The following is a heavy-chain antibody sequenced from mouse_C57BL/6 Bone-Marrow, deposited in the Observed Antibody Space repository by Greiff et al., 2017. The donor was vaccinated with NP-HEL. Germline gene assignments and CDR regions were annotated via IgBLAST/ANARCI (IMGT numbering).Heavy chain of an antibody. Sequence: QVQLQQSGAELARPGASVKLSCKASGYTFTSYGISWVKQRTGQGLEWIGEIYPRSGNTYYNEKFKGKATLTADKSSSTAYMELRSLTSEDSAVYFCARGSSTVRTYFDYWGQGTTRTVSS. CDR1: GYTFTSYG. CDR3: ARGSSTVRTYFDY. V-gene: IGHV1-81*01. CDR2: IYPRSGNT. J-gene: IGHJ2*01. D-gene: IGHD1-1*01.